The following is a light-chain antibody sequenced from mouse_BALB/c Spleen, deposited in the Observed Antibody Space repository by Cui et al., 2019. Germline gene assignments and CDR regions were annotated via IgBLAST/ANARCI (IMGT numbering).Light chain of an antibody. V-gene: IGKV4-57*01. Sequence: QIVLTQSPAIMSASPGEKVTITCSASSSVSYMHWFQQKPGTSPKLWIYSTSNLASGVRARFSGSGSGTSYSLTISRMEAEDAATYYCQQRSSYPYTFGGGTKLEIK. CDR2: STS. CDR3: QQRSSYPYT. J-gene: IGKJ2*01. CDR1: SSVSY.